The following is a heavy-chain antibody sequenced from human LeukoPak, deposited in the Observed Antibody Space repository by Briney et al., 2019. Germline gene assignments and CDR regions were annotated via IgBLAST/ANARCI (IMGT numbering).Heavy chain of an antibody. V-gene: IGHV3-7*01. CDR3: ARSRGYRATTDLDY. CDR2: INHNGNVN. Sequence: GGSLRLSCAASGFTFSSYWMNWARQAPGKGLEWVASINHNGNVNYYVDSVKGRFTISRDNAKNSLYLQMNSLRADDTAVYFCARSRGYRATTDLDYWGRGTLVTVAS. D-gene: IGHD5-24*01. J-gene: IGHJ4*02. CDR1: GFTFSSYW.